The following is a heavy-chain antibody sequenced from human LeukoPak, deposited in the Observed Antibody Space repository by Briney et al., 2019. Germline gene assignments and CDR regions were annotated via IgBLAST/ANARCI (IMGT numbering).Heavy chain of an antibody. CDR2: IIPILGIA. J-gene: IGHJ4*02. CDR3: ARDHMRQWLPYYFDY. V-gene: IGHV1-69*04. D-gene: IGHD6-19*01. CDR1: GGTFSSYA. Sequence: ASVKVSCKASGGTFSSYAISWVRQAPGQGLEWMGRIIPILGIANYAQKFQDRVTITADKSTSTAYMELSSLRSEDTAVYYCARDHMRQWLPYYFDYWGQGTLVTVSS.